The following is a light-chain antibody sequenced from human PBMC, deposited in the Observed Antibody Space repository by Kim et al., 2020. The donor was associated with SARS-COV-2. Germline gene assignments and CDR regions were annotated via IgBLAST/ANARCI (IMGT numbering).Light chain of an antibody. V-gene: IGLV3-1*01. CDR3: QAWDSSTDM. J-gene: IGLJ3*02. Sequence: SYELTQPPSVSVSPGQTASITCSGYKLGVKFASWYQQKPGQSPVLVIYQDIKRPSVIPERFSGSNSGNTATLTISGTQAMDEADYYCQAWDSSTDMFGGGTKLTVL. CDR2: QDI. CDR1: KLGVKF.